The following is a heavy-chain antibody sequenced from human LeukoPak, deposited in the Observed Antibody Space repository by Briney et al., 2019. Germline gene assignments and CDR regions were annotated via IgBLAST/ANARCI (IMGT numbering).Heavy chain of an antibody. Sequence: SETLSLTCTVSGGSIRGYYWSWIRQPAGKGLEWIGEINHSGSTNYNPSLKSRVTISVDKSKNQFSLKLSSVTAADTAVYYCAKYYYDSSGYQPIDYWGQGTLATVSS. CDR2: INHSGST. J-gene: IGHJ4*02. CDR3: AKYYYDSSGYQPIDY. D-gene: IGHD3-22*01. V-gene: IGHV4-34*10. CDR1: GGSIRGYY.